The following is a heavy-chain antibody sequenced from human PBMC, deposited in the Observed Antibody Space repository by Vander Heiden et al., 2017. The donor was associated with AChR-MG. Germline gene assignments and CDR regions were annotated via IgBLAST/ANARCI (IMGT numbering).Heavy chain of an antibody. CDR3: AKDKGFWYPLSMPPFYPFDY. J-gene: IGHJ4*02. CDR1: GFTFSSYA. CDR2: ISGSGGST. Sequence: EVQLLESGGGLVQPGGSLRLSCAASGFTFSSYAMSGVRQAPGKGLEWVSAISGSGGSTYYADSVKGRFTISRDNSKNTLYLQMNSLRAEDTAVYYCAKDKGFWYPLSMPPFYPFDYWGQGTLVTVSS. V-gene: IGHV3-23*01. D-gene: IGHD2-2*01.